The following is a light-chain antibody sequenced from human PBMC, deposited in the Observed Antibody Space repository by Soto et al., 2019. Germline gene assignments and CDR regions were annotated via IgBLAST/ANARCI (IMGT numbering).Light chain of an antibody. CDR2: GIN. CDR3: ATWDDSLSGSVV. V-gene: IGLV1-44*01. Sequence: QLVLTQPPSASGTPGQRVTISCSGSRSNIGSNTVSWYQQLPGTAPKLLIYGINQRPSGVPDRFSGSTSGTSASLAISGLQSEDGANYYCATWDDSLSGSVVFGGGTQLTVL. CDR1: RSNIGSNT. J-gene: IGLJ2*01.